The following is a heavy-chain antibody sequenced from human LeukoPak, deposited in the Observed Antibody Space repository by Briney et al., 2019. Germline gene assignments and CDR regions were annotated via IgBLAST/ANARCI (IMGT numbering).Heavy chain of an antibody. CDR1: GGSISSSTYY. V-gene: IGHV4-39*01. Sequence: SETLSLTCTVSGGSISSSTYYWGWIRQPPGKGLEWIGSIYYSGSTYYNPSLKSRVTISVDTSKNQFSLHLNSVTPEDTAVYYCARRLTQYDCFDPWGQGILVTVSS. J-gene: IGHJ5*02. D-gene: IGHD2-2*01. CDR3: ARRLTQYDCFDP. CDR2: IYYSGST.